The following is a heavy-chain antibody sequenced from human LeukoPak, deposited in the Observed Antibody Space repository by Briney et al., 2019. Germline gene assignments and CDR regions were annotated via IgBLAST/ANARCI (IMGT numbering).Heavy chain of an antibody. Sequence: GGSLRLSCAASAFTFSSYGMSWVRQAPGKGLEWVSGISGSGGTTYYADSVKGRFTISRDNSKNTLYLQMNSLRAEDTAVYYCAKNRSGSYFYWGQGTLVTVSS. CDR1: AFTFSSYG. J-gene: IGHJ4*02. CDR2: ISGSGGTT. CDR3: AKNRSGSYFY. V-gene: IGHV3-23*01. D-gene: IGHD1-26*01.